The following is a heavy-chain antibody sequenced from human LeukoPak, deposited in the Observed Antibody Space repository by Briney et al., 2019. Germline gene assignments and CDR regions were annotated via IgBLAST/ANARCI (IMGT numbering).Heavy chain of an antibody. J-gene: IGHJ4*02. CDR3: ARDATPDGIIFDY. Sequence: GGSLRLSCAASVFTFSSHWMNWVRQAPGKGLEWVANINQDGSEKYYVDSVKGRFTISRDNAKNSLYLQMNSLRAEDTAVYYCARDATPDGIIFDYWGQGTLVTVSS. CDR1: VFTFSSHW. D-gene: IGHD3-16*01. CDR2: INQDGSEK. V-gene: IGHV3-7*04.